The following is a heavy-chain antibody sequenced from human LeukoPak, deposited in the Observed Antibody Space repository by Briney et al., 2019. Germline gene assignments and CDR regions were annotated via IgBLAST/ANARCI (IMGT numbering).Heavy chain of an antibody. Sequence: GGSLRLSCAASGFTFSSYSMNWVRQAPGKGLEWASSISSSSSYIYYADSVKGRFTISRDNAKNSLYLQMNSLRAEDTAVYYCARAYDFWSGYYSGRWFDPWGQGTLVTVSS. V-gene: IGHV3-21*01. CDR2: ISSSSSYI. J-gene: IGHJ5*02. CDR3: ARAYDFWSGYYSGRWFDP. CDR1: GFTFSSYS. D-gene: IGHD3-3*01.